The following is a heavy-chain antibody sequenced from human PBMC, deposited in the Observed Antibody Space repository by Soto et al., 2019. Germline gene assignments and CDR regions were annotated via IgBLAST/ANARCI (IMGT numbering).Heavy chain of an antibody. V-gene: IGHV3-23*01. Sequence: EVQLFESVGDLIQPGGSLRLSCAASGFTFNIYAMTWVRQAPGTGLEWVSAISRYGDFTYYADSVEGRFTISRDNSKNTLYLPMNRLRAEDPAVYYCAKDRYLVNYSRSYLFDNWGQGPLVTFSS. D-gene: IGHD1-26*01. CDR2: ISRYGDFT. J-gene: IGHJ4*02. CDR3: AKDRYLVNYSRSYLFDN. CDR1: GFTFNIYA.